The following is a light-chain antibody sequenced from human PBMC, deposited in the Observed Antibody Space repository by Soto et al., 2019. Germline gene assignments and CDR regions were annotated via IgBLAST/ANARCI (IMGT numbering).Light chain of an antibody. V-gene: IGKV3D-20*02. CDR1: QSVSSSY. Sequence: EIVLTQSPGTLSLSPGEIGTLSCRASQSVSSSYLAWYQQKPGQAPRLLIYGASTRAPGIPARFSGRGSGADFTLTISSLEPEDFAVYYCQQRSDSITFGQGTRVEIK. CDR2: GAS. J-gene: IGKJ5*01. CDR3: QQRSDSIT.